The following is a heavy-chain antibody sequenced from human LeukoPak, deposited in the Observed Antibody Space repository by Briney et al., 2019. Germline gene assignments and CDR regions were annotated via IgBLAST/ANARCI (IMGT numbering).Heavy chain of an antibody. CDR1: GFTFNDYY. V-gene: IGHV3-11*01. Sequence: GGSLRLSCAASGFTFNDYYMSWIREAPGKGLEWVSYISSSGSTIYYADSVKGRFTISRDNAKNSLYLQMNSLRAEDTALYYCARGGVITGTTWIDYWGQGALVTVSS. J-gene: IGHJ4*02. CDR3: ARGGVITGTTWIDY. CDR2: ISSSGSTI. D-gene: IGHD1-7*01.